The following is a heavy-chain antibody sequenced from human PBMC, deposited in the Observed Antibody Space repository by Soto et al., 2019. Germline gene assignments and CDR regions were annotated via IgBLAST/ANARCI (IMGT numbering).Heavy chain of an antibody. V-gene: IGHV3-23*01. CDR3: ASSSGDLDVYGMDI. J-gene: IGHJ6*02. D-gene: IGHD3-10*01. CDR1: GFTFSRYA. CDR2: VTGGGHTT. Sequence: GGSLRLSCAASGFTFSRYAMSWVCQAPGKGLEWVSTVTGGGHTTYNADSVNGRFTISRDNSKNTLYLQMNNLRAEDTAIYYCASSSGDLDVYGMDIWGPGTTVTVSS.